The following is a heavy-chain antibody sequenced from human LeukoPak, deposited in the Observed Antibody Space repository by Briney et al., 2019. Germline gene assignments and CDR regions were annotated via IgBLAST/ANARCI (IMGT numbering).Heavy chain of an antibody. V-gene: IGHV4-61*02. CDR2: INTSGGT. J-gene: IGHJ4*02. Sequence: SETLFLTCTVSGGSISSGDYYWSWIRQPAGKGLEWIGRINTSGGTTYNPSLKSRVIISVDTSNNQFSLRLRSVTAADTAVYYCARHRSKWLQSSFDYWGQRTLVTVSS. D-gene: IGHD5-24*01. CDR3: ARHRSKWLQSSFDY. CDR1: GGSISSGDYY.